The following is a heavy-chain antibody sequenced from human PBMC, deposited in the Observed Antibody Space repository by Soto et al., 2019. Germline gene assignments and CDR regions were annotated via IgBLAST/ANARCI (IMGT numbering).Heavy chain of an antibody. CDR2: TRNKANSYTT. J-gene: IGHJ4*02. D-gene: IGHD3-9*01. Sequence: GGSLRLSCAASGFTFSDHYMDWVRQAPGKGLEWVGRTRNKANSYTTEYAASVKGRFTISRDDSKNSLYLQMNSLKTEDTAVYYCAREGSSARGGILTGYYKGGTSVGSFDYWGQGTLVTVSS. CDR1: GFTFSDHY. V-gene: IGHV3-72*01. CDR3: AREGSSARGGILTGYYKGGTSVGSFDY.